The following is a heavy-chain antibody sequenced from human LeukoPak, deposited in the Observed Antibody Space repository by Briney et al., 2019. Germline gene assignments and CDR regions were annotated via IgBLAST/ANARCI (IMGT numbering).Heavy chain of an antibody. D-gene: IGHD3-3*01. CDR2: IYYSGST. V-gene: IGHV4-39*01. J-gene: IGHJ2*01. Sequence: SETLSPTCTLSAGSISSSSYYWGWIRQPPGKGLEWFGSIYYSGSTYYNPSLKSRVPISVATSKKQFSLKLSSGTAADTAVYYCARHGRDSEWLLYRSLERSNYWYFDLWGRGTLVTVSS. CDR3: ARHGRDSEWLLYRSLERSNYWYFDL. CDR1: AGSISSSSYY.